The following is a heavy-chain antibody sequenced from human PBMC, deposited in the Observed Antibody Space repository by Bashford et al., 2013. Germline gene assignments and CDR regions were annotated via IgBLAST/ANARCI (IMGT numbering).Heavy chain of an antibody. CDR3: ARVPGSDFWSGYYRGYYYYGMDV. CDR2: MNPNSGNT. D-gene: IGHD3-3*01. J-gene: IGHJ6*02. V-gene: IGHV1-8*01. CDR1: GYTFTSYD. Sequence: ASVKVSCKASGYTFTSYDINWVRQATGQGLEWMGWMNPNSGNTGYAQKFQGRVTMTRNTSISTAYMELSSLRSEDTAVYYCARVPGSDFWSGYYRGYYYYGMDVWGQGTTVTVSS.